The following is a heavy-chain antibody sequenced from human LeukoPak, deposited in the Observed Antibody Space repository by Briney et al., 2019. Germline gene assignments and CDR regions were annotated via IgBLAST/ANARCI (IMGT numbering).Heavy chain of an antibody. Sequence: GGSLRLSCEASGFTFSNYWMHWVRQPPGKGLMWVSQISTDGSQTFYADSVKGRFTISRDNAQNTLFLQMDSLRPEDTAVYYCVRSLRSADFWGQGTLVTVSS. CDR1: GFTFSNYW. CDR2: ISTDGSQT. V-gene: IGHV3-74*01. CDR3: VRSLRSADF. J-gene: IGHJ4*02.